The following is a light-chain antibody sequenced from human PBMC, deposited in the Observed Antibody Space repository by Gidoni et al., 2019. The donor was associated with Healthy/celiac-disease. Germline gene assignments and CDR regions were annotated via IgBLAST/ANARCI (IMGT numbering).Light chain of an antibody. CDR2: GNS. Sequence: QSVLTQPPSVSGAPGQRVTISCTGSSSNNGAGYDVHWYQQLPGTAPKLLIYGNSNRPSGVPDRFSGSKSGTSASLAITGLQAGDEADYYCQSYDSSLSGSDVFGGGTKLTVL. J-gene: IGLJ2*01. V-gene: IGLV1-40*01. CDR3: QSYDSSLSGSDV. CDR1: SSNNGAGYD.